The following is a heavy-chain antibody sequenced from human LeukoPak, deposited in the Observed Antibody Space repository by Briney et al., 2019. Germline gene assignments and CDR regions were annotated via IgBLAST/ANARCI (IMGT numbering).Heavy chain of an antibody. V-gene: IGHV4-59*01. CDR1: GGSISSYY. J-gene: IGHJ6*04. CDR2: IYYSGST. Sequence: SETLSLTCTVSGGSISSYYWSWIRQPPGKGLEWIAYIYYSGSTNYNPSLKSRVTISVDTSKNQFSLKLSSVTAADTAVYYCARDRSLDIVVVPDYYYGMDVWGKGTTVTVSS. D-gene: IGHD2-2*03. CDR3: ARDRSLDIVVVPDYYYGMDV.